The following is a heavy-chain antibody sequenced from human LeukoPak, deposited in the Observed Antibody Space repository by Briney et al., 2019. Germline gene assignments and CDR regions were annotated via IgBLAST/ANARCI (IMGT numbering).Heavy chain of an antibody. CDR3: AKWGLLWFGELSALDY. Sequence: GGSLRLSCAASGFTFSSYWMHWVRQAPGKGLVWVSRINSDGSSTSYADSVKGRFTISRDNAKNTLYLQMNSLRAEDTAVYYCAKWGLLWFGELSALDYWGQGTLVTVSS. D-gene: IGHD3-10*01. CDR2: INSDGSST. CDR1: GFTFSSYW. V-gene: IGHV3-74*01. J-gene: IGHJ4*02.